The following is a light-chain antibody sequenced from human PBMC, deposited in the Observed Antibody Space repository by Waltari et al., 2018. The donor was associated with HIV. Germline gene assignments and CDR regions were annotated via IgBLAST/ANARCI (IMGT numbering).Light chain of an antibody. CDR2: RNN. Sequence: QSVLTQPPSASGTPGQRVTISCSGGSSNIGTNHVYWYQQFPGTAPKLLIYRNNQWPSGVPDRFSGSKSGTSASLVISGLRSEDEADYYCAAWDDSLSGVFGGGTKVTVL. CDR3: AAWDDSLSGV. J-gene: IGLJ2*01. V-gene: IGLV1-47*01. CDR1: SSNIGTNH.